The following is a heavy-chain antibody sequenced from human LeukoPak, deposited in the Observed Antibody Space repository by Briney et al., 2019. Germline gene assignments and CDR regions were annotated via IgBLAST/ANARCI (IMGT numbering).Heavy chain of an antibody. CDR1: GGSISSYY. Sequence: SETLSLTCTVSGGSISSYYWSWIRQPPGKGLEWIGYIYYSGSTNYNPSLKSRVTISVDTSKNQFSLKLSSVTAADTAVYYCARWWSYDFWSGYYSPGYYGMDVWGQGTTVTVSS. D-gene: IGHD3-3*01. V-gene: IGHV4-59*08. CDR2: IYYSGST. CDR3: ARWWSYDFWSGYYSPGYYGMDV. J-gene: IGHJ6*02.